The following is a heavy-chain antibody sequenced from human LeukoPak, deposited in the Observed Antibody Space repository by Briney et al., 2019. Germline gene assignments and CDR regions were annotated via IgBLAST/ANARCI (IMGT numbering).Heavy chain of an antibody. CDR3: ARGPPSYCGGDCLFSDY. Sequence: GGSLRLSCAASGFTFSSYSMNWVRQAPGKGLEWVSSISSSSSYIYYADSVKGRFTISRDNAKNSLYLQMNSLRAEDTAVYYCARGPPSYCGGDCLFSDYWGQGTLVTVSS. CDR2: ISSSSSYI. V-gene: IGHV3-21*01. CDR1: GFTFSSYS. D-gene: IGHD2-21*02. J-gene: IGHJ4*02.